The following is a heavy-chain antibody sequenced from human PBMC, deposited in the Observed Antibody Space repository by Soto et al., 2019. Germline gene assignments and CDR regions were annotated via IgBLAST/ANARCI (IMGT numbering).Heavy chain of an antibody. Sequence: GESLKISCNGSGYSFSTNWIGWVRQMPGKGLEWMGIIYPGDSDTRYSPSFEGQVAISADKSINTAYLQWSSLKASDTAMYYCARHSGIVTDGTEWGQGTLVTVSS. CDR1: GYSFSTNW. CDR2: IYPGDSDT. D-gene: IGHD6-13*01. CDR3: ARHSGIVTDGTE. V-gene: IGHV5-51*01. J-gene: IGHJ1*01.